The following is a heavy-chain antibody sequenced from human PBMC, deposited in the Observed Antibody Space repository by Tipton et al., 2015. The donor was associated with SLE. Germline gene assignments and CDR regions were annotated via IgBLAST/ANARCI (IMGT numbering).Heavy chain of an antibody. CDR2: VFRGGST. J-gene: IGHJ2*01. CDR1: GDSLSGQY. V-gene: IGHV4-34*12. Sequence: TLSLTCSVYGDSLSGQYWSWIRQPPGKGLEWIGEVFRGGSTNYSPSLESRVTITVDMSKNQFSLRLISVTAADTAVYFCARQRGYYDGTPFPPWNFDLWGRGTQVTVSS. CDR3: ARQRGYYDGTPFPPWNFDL. D-gene: IGHD3-16*01.